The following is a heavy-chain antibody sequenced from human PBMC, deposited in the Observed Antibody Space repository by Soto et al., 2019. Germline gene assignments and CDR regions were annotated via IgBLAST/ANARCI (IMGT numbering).Heavy chain of an antibody. V-gene: IGHV4-31*03. CDR2: IYYSGST. D-gene: IGHD6-6*01. Sequence: SETLSLTCTVSGGSISSGGYYWSWIRQHPGKGLEWIGYIYYSGSTYYNPSLKSRVTISVDTSKNQFSLKLSSVTAADTAVYYCAHTGRGSSSYHYYYYGMDVWGQGTTVTVSS. J-gene: IGHJ6*02. CDR1: GGSISSGGYY. CDR3: AHTGRGSSSYHYYYYGMDV.